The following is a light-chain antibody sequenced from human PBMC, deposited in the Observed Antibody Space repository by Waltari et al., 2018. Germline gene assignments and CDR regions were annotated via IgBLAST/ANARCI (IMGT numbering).Light chain of an antibody. CDR3: QQYKTSPTWT. CDR2: EAS. CDR1: QNIGSS. Sequence: DIQMTPSPSTLPASVGHSVTISCRASQNIGSSLVWYQQKPGKAPKPLIYEASSLQFGVPSRFSGRGSGAEFTLTIASLQPDDFAAYYCQQYKTSPTWTFGQGTRVELK. V-gene: IGKV1-5*03. J-gene: IGKJ1*01.